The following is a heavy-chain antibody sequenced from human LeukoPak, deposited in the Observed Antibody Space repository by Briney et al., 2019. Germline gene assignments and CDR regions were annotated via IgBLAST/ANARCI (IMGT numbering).Heavy chain of an antibody. CDR2: ISYSGST. CDR1: GGTISSYY. V-gene: IGHV4-59*08. Sequence: SETLSLTCTVSGGTISSYYWSWIRQPPGKGLEWIGYISYSGSTNYNPSLKSRVTISLDTSRNQFSLKLSSVTAADTAIYYCARLSSVYSGGSIWGQGTLVTVSS. D-gene: IGHD2-15*01. J-gene: IGHJ4*02. CDR3: ARLSSVYSGGSI.